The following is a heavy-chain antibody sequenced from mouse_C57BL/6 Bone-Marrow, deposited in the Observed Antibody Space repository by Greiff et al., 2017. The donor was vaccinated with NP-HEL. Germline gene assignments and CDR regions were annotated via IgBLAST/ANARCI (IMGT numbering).Heavy chain of an antibody. Sequence: DVMLVESGGDLVKPGGSLKLSCAASGFTFSSYGMSWVRQTPDKRLEWVATISSGGSYTYYPDSVKGRFTISRANAKNTVYLQMSSLKSEDTAMYYCARLIYYDYGDAMDYWGQGTSVTVSS. J-gene: IGHJ4*01. V-gene: IGHV5-6*02. CDR2: ISSGGSYT. CDR1: GFTFSSYG. CDR3: ARLIYYDYGDAMDY. D-gene: IGHD2-4*01.